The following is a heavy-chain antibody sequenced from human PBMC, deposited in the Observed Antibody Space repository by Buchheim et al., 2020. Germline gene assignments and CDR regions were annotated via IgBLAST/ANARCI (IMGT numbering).Heavy chain of an antibody. D-gene: IGHD2-2*01. Sequence: QLPLPESGSGLVKPSQTLSLTCAVSGGSISSGGYSWSWIRQPPGKGLEWIGYIYHSGSTYYNPSLKSRVTISVDRSKNQFSLKLSSVTAADTAVYYCARSYCSSTSCSFDPWGQGTL. V-gene: IGHV4-30-2*01. J-gene: IGHJ5*02. CDR3: ARSYCSSTSCSFDP. CDR1: GGSISSGGYS. CDR2: IYHSGST.